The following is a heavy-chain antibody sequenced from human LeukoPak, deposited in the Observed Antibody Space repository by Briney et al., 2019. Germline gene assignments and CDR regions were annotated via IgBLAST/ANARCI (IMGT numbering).Heavy chain of an antibody. J-gene: IGHJ4*02. Sequence: SETLSLTCTVSGGSISSHYWSWIRQPPGKGLEWIGYIYYSGSTNYNPSLKSRVTISVDTSKNQFSLKLSSVTAADTAVYYCARLDYYDSSGLYYFDYWGQGTLVTVSS. V-gene: IGHV4-59*11. CDR3: ARLDYYDSSGLYYFDY. CDR1: GGSISSHY. D-gene: IGHD3-22*01. CDR2: IYYSGST.